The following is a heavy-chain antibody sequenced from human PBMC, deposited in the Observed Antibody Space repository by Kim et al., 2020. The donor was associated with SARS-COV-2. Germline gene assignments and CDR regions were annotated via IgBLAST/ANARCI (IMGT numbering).Heavy chain of an antibody. CDR3: AKPNSSSWYSYFDY. V-gene: IGHV3-23*01. J-gene: IGHJ4*02. D-gene: IGHD6-13*01. Sequence: AESLQGRFTNSRDKSKNTLDLTMNSLRAEDTAVYYCAKPNSSSWYSYFDYWGQGTLGTVSS.